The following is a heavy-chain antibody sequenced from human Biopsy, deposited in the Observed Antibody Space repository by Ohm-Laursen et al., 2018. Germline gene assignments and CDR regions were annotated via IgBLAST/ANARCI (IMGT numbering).Heavy chain of an antibody. Sequence: VTLSLTCAVSGGSFTGHYWTWIRQPPGKGLVWVGHISHTGYTSYKSSLKSRVTISLDTSRKHFSLRLTSLAAADTAVYYCARGSNEYGGLYFPHWGQGTLVTVSS. J-gene: IGHJ1*01. CDR2: ISHTGYT. CDR1: GGSFTGHY. CDR3: ARGSNEYGGLYFPH. D-gene: IGHD4-23*01. V-gene: IGHV4-59*11.